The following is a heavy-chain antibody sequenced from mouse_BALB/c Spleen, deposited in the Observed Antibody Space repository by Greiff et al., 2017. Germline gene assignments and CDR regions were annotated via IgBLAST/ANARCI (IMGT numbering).Heavy chain of an antibody. Sequence: QVQLQQPGAELVKPGASVKLSCKASGYTFTSYWMHWVKQRPGQGLEWIGEINPSNGRTNYNEKFKSKATLTVDKSSNTAYMQLSSLTSEDSAVYYCARCPYGNYYWYFDGWGGGTTVTVSS. D-gene: IGHD2-1*01. CDR1: GYTFTSYW. CDR2: INPSNGRT. CDR3: ARCPYGNYYWYFDG. V-gene: IGHV1S81*02. J-gene: IGHJ1*01.